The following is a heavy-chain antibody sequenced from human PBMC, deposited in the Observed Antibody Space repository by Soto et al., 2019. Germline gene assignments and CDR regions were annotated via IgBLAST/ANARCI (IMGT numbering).Heavy chain of an antibody. J-gene: IGHJ3*02. V-gene: IGHV4-59*01. Sequence: PSETLSLTCTVSGGSISSYYWSWIRQPPGKGLEWIGYIYYSGSTNYNPSLKSRVTISVDTSKNQFSLKLSSVTAADTAVYYCARATSTMIVVPSGAFDIWGQGTMVTVSS. CDR3: ARATSTMIVVPSGAFDI. CDR1: GGSISSYY. D-gene: IGHD3-22*01. CDR2: IYYSGST.